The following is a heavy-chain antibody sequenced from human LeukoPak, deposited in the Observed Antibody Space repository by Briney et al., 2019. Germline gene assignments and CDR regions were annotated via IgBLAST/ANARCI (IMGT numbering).Heavy chain of an antibody. V-gene: IGHV3-21*01. J-gene: IGHJ4*02. D-gene: IGHD6-19*01. Sequence: PGGSLRLSCAASGFTFSSYSMNWVRQAPGKGLEWVSSISSSSSYIYYADSVKDRFTISRDNAKNSLYLQMNSLRAEDTAVYYCARDNKQWLVRKFDYWGQGTLVTVSS. CDR1: GFTFSSYS. CDR3: ARDNKQWLVRKFDY. CDR2: ISSSSSYI.